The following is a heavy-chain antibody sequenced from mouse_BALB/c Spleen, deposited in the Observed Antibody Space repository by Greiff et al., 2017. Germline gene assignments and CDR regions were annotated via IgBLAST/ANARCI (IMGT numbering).Heavy chain of an antibody. CDR1: GFTFSSYA. V-gene: IGHV5-9-3*01. CDR3: ARLGDGYLYAMDY. J-gene: IGHJ4*01. Sequence: EVKLMESGGGLVKPGGSLKLSCAASGFTFSSYAMSWVRQTPEKRLEWVATISSGGSYTYYPDSVKGRFTISRDNAKNTLYLQMSSLRSEDTAMYYCARLGDGYLYAMDYWGQGTSVTVSS. CDR2: ISSGGSYT. D-gene: IGHD2-3*01.